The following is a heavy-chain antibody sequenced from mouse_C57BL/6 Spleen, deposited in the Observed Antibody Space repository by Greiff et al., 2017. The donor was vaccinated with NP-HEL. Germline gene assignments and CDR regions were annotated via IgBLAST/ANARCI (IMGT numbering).Heavy chain of an antibody. CDR1: GYTFTSYN. J-gene: IGHJ2*01. V-gene: IGHV1-12*01. D-gene: IGHD1-1*01. Sequence: LQQSGAELVRPGASVKMSCKASGYTFTSYNMHWVKQTPRQGLEWIGAIYPGNGDTSYNQKFKGKATLTVDKSSSTAYMQLSSLTSEDSAVYFCARSPDYYGSSYYFDYWGQGTTLTVSS. CDR2: IYPGNGDT. CDR3: ARSPDYYGSSYYFDY.